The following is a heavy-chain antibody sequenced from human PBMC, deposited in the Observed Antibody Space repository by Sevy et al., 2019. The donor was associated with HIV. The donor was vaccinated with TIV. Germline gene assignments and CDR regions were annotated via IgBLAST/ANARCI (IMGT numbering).Heavy chain of an antibody. Sequence: SDTLSLTCTVSGGSISSYYWSWIRQPAGKGLEWIGRIYTSGSTNYNPSLKSRVTMSVDTSKNQFSLKLSSVTAADTAVYYCARQYYYGSGSYYYFDYWGQGTLVTVSS. CDR3: ARQYYYGSGSYYYFDY. CDR1: GGSISSYY. J-gene: IGHJ4*02. D-gene: IGHD3-10*01. V-gene: IGHV4-4*07. CDR2: IYTSGST.